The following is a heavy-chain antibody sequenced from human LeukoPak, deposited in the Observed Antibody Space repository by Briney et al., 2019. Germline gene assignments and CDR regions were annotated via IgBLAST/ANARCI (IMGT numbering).Heavy chain of an antibody. J-gene: IGHJ4*02. V-gene: IGHV3-23*01. D-gene: IGHD3-3*01. CDR2: ISGSGGST. CDR1: GFTFSNCA. Sequence: PGASLRLSCAASGFTFSNCAMSWVRQAPGKGLEWVSAISGSGGSTYYADSVKGRFTISRDNSKNTLYLQMNSLRAEDTAVYYCAKDRGFLEWLPYWGQGTLVTVSS. CDR3: AKDRGFLEWLPY.